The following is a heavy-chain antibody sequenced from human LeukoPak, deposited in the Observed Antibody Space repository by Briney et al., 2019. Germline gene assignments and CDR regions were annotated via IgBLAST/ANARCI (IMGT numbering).Heavy chain of an antibody. CDR3: ARAYYYDSSGYPSYWYFDL. CDR2: IYYSGST. D-gene: IGHD3-22*01. J-gene: IGHJ2*01. Sequence: PSETLSLTCTVSGGSISSYYWSWIRQPPGKGLEWIGYIYYSGSTNYNPSLKSRVTISVDTSKNQFSLKLSSVTAADTAVYYCARAYYYDSSGYPSYWYFDLWGRGTLVTVSS. CDR1: GGSISSYY. V-gene: IGHV4-59*08.